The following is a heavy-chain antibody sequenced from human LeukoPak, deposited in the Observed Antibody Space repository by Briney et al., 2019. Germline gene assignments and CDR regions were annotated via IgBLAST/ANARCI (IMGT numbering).Heavy chain of an antibody. Sequence: SETLSLTCTVSGASINNNFWTWIRQPPGKGLEWIGYIYSSGSANYNPSLKSRVTISGDTSKNQISLKLTSVTAADTAVYFCARHRDYYDTWGQGTLVAVSS. D-gene: IGHD3-22*01. V-gene: IGHV4-59*08. CDR1: GASINNNF. J-gene: IGHJ5*02. CDR2: IYSSGSA. CDR3: ARHRDYYDT.